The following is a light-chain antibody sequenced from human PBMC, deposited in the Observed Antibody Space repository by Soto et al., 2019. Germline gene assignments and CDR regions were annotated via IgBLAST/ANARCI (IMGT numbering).Light chain of an antibody. J-gene: IGKJ1*01. V-gene: IGKV3-11*01. CDR3: QQYSSPPQT. CDR2: DAS. CDR1: QSVSSY. Sequence: EIMLTQSPATLSLSPGERATLSCRASQSVSSYLAWYQQKPGQAPRLLIYDASNRATGIPARFSGSGSGTDFTLTISSLEPEDFAVYFCQQYSSPPQTFGQGTKVEIK.